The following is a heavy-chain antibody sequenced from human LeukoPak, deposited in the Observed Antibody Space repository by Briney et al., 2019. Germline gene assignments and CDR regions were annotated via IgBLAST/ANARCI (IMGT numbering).Heavy chain of an antibody. D-gene: IGHD4-17*01. CDR2: IYYSGST. CDR3: ARLWAVTTGGYFDY. Sequence: RASETLSLTCTVSGDSINSGGYFWSWIRQHPGKGLEWIGYIYYSGSTYYNPSLKSRVTISVDTSKNQFSLKLSSVTAADTAVYYCARLWAVTTGGYFDYWGQGTLVTVSS. CDR1: GDSINSGGYF. J-gene: IGHJ4*02. V-gene: IGHV4-31*03.